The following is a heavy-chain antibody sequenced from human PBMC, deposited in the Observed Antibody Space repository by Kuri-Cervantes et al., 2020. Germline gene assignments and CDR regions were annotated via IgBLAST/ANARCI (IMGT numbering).Heavy chain of an antibody. CDR2: INHSGST. CDR3: AGLLSGHYQEFDL. J-gene: IGHJ4*02. CDR1: GGSISSSNW. V-gene: IGHV4-4*02. Sequence: SETLSLTCAVSGGSISSSNWWSWVRQPPGKGLEWIGEINHSGSTNHNLSLKSRVTISVDKSKNQFSLKLSSVTAADTAVYYCAGLLSGHYQEFDLWGQGTLVTVSS. D-gene: IGHD3-3*01.